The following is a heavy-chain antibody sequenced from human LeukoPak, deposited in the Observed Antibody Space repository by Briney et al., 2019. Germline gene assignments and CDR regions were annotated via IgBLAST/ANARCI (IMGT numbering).Heavy chain of an antibody. V-gene: IGHV4-31*03. CDR2: IYYSRST. J-gene: IGHJ3*02. CDR1: GGSISSGGYY. D-gene: IGHD4-17*01. Sequence: SETLSLTCTVSGGSISSGGYYWSWLRQHQGQGLEWVRYIYYSRSTYYNPSLKSRVSISVDTSQNQFSLKLSSATAADTAVYYCARDRRFGDYLDAFDIWGQGTMVTVSS. CDR3: ARDRRFGDYLDAFDI.